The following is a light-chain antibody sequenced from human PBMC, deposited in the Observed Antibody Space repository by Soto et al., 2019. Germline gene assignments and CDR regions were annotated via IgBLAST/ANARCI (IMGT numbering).Light chain of an antibody. Sequence: QSALTQPRSVSGSPGQSVTISCTGTSSDVGGYDYVSWYQHHPGKAPKLMIYDVNKRPSGVPDRFSGSKSGNTASLTISGLQAEDEADYYCCSYTSSYTYVFGTGTKLTVL. CDR1: SSDVGGYDY. CDR2: DVN. J-gene: IGLJ1*01. V-gene: IGLV2-11*01. CDR3: CSYTSSYTYV.